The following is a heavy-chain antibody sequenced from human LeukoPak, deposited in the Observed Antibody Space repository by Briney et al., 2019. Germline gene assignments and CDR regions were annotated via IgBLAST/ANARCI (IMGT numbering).Heavy chain of an antibody. CDR3: ARGDYYDSSGYLQFDY. Sequence: GASVKVSCKASGYTFTSYYMHWVRQAPGQGLEWMGIINPSGGSTGYAQKFQGRVTMTRDTSTSTVYMELSSLRSEDTAVYYCARGDYYDSSGYLQFDYWGQGALVTVSS. CDR2: INPSGGST. V-gene: IGHV1-46*01. J-gene: IGHJ4*02. CDR1: GYTFTSYY. D-gene: IGHD3-22*01.